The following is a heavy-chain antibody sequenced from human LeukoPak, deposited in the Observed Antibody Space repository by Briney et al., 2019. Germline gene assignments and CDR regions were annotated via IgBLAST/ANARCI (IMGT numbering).Heavy chain of an antibody. V-gene: IGHV3-66*02. CDR2: IYSGGNT. Sequence: PGGSLRLSCAAFGFTVSVNYMSWVRQAPGKGLECVSVIYSGGNTYYADSVKGRFTISRDNSKNTLYLQMNSLRAEDTAVYYCAKDGVMYSSSWYLDYWGQGTLVTVSS. CDR3: AKDGVMYSSSWYLDY. CDR1: GFTVSVNY. D-gene: IGHD6-13*01. J-gene: IGHJ4*02.